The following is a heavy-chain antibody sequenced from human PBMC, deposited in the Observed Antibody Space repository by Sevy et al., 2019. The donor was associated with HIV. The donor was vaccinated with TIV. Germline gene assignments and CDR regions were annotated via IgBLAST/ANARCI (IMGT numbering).Heavy chain of an antibody. CDR3: AKIGVRPVITMDYGMDV. CDR2: ISGSGSST. V-gene: IGHV3-23*01. J-gene: IGHJ6*02. Sequence: GGSLRLSCAASGFTFSSYAMSWVRQAPGKGLEWVSAISGSGSSTYYADSVKDRFTISRDNSKNTLYLQMNSLRAEDTAVYYCAKIGVRPVITMDYGMDVWGQGTTVTVSS. D-gene: IGHD3-10*01. CDR1: GFTFSSYA.